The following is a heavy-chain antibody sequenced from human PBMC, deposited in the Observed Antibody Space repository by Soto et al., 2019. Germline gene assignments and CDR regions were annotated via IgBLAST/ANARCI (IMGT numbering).Heavy chain of an antibody. CDR1: GGSISSYY. CDR2: IYYSGST. V-gene: IGHV4-59*08. D-gene: IGHD3-10*01. J-gene: IGHJ4*02. CDR3: ARQFVSPYGSGSYFEY. Sequence: QVQLQESGPGLVKPSETLSLTCTVSGGSISSYYWSWIRQPPGKGLEWIGYIYYSGSTNYNPSLKSRVTISVDTSKNQFSLKLSSVTAADTAVYYCARQFVSPYGSGSYFEYWGQGTLVTVSS.